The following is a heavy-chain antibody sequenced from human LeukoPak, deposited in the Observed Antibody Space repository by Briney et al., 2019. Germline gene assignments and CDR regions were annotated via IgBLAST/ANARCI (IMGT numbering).Heavy chain of an antibody. CDR2: IKQDGSEK. CDR3: ARGSLWFARRDY. CDR1: GFTFSIYW. J-gene: IGHJ4*02. D-gene: IGHD3-10*01. Sequence: GGSLRLSCAASGFTFSIYWMSWVRQAPGKGLEWVANIKQDGSEKYYVDSVKGRFTISRDNAKNSLYLQMNSLRAEDTAVYFCARGSLWFARRDYWGQGTLVTVSS. V-gene: IGHV3-7*01.